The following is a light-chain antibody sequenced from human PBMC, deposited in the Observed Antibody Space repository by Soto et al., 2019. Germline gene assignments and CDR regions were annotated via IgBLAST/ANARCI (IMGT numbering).Light chain of an antibody. V-gene: IGLV2-14*01. Sequence: LTQPASVSGSPGQSITISCTGTSSDVGGYNYVSWYQQHPGKAPKLIIYEVSNRPTGVSNRFSGSKSGHTASLTISGLQSEDEADYFCTSYTSSRTLDVSGTGTKVAVL. CDR2: EVS. CDR1: SSDVGGYNY. J-gene: IGLJ1*01. CDR3: TSYTSSRTLDV.